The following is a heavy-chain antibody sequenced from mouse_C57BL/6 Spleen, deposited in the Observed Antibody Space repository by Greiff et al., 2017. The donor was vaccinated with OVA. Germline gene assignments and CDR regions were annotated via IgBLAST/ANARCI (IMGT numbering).Heavy chain of an antibody. V-gene: IGHV1-55*01. CDR3: ARITTVVGYYFDY. J-gene: IGHJ2*01. CDR2: IYPGSGST. D-gene: IGHD1-1*01. CDR1: GYTFTSYW. Sequence: QVQLKQPGAELVKPGASVKMSCKASGYTFTSYWITWVKQRPGQGLEWIGDIYPGSGSTNYNEKFKSKATLTVDTSSSTAYMQLSSLTSEDSAVYYCARITTVVGYYFDYWGQGTTLTVSS.